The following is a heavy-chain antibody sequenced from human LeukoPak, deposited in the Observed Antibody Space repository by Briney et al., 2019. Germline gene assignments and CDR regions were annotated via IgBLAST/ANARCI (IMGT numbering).Heavy chain of an antibody. J-gene: IGHJ3*02. CDR1: GFTFSSYG. Sequence: GGSLRLSCAASGFTFSSYGMHWVRQAPGKGLDWVAVISYDGSNKYYVDSVKGRFTISRDNSKNMLYLQTNSLRAEDTAVYYCAKNELLWVGEFYAFDIWGQGTMVTVSS. CDR3: AKNELLWVGEFYAFDI. D-gene: IGHD3-10*01. CDR2: ISYDGSNK. V-gene: IGHV3-30*18.